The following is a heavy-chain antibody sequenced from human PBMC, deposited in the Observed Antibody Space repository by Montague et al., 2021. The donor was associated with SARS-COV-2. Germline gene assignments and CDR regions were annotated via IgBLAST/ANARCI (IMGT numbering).Heavy chain of an antibody. Sequence: SLRLSCAASGFTFTNFGMHWVRQAPGQGLEWVAVVSYEGSIQYYADSVKGRFTISRDNSKNTLYLQMSSLRGEDTAVYYCAKDATIFWFERGRGTVDYWGQGTLVTVSS. J-gene: IGHJ4*02. V-gene: IGHV3-33*05. CDR2: VSYEGSIQ. CDR3: AKDATIFWFERGRGTVDY. CDR1: GFTFTNFG. D-gene: IGHD3-10*01.